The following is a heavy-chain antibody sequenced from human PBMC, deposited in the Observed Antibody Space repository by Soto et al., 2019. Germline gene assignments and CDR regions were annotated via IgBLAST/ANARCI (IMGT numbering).Heavy chain of an antibody. CDR2: IDPSDSQT. J-gene: IGHJ4*02. V-gene: IGHV5-10-1*01. CDR3: ARQIFDSDTGPNLQYYFET. D-gene: IGHD5-18*01. CDR1: GYSFAGYW. Sequence: GESLKISCKGSGYSFAGYWITWVRQKPGKGLEWMGRIDPSDSQTYYSPSFRGHVTISVTKSITTVFLQWSSLRASDTAMYYCARQIFDSDTGPNLQYYFETWGQRTPGTVS.